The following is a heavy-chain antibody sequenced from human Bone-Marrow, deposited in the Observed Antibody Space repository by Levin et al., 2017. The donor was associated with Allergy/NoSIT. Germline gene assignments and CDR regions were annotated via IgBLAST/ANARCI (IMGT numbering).Heavy chain of an antibody. CDR1: GGTFGSDV. Sequence: SVKVSCTASGGTFGSDVISWVRQAPGQGLEWMGRITPIFGTTKYARKFQGRVSITADESTSTAYMEISSLTSEDTAVYYCARVGRGYSSSSGDFDSWGQGTLVTVSS. CDR3: ARVGRGYSSSSGDFDS. CDR2: ITPIFGTT. J-gene: IGHJ4*02. D-gene: IGHD6-6*01. V-gene: IGHV1-69*13.